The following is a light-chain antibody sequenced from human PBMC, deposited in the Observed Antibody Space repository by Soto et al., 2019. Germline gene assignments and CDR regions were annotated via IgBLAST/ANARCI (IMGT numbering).Light chain of an antibody. J-gene: IGKJ4*01. Sequence: IVMTQSPLSLPVTPGEPASISCRSSQSPLHSNGNNYLDWYLQKPGQTQQLLLYLSSNRASGFPDRLSGSGSGTDFTLKISRVETEDVWVYYCMQALQCPTFGGGTKVQIK. CDR2: LSS. CDR1: QSPLHSNGNNY. CDR3: MQALQCPT. V-gene: IGKV2-28*01.